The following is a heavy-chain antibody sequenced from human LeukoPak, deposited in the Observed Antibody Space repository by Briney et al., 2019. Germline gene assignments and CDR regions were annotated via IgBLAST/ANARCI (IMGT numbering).Heavy chain of an antibody. J-gene: IGHJ6*03. CDR2: ISSSSSYI. CDR3: ARSREVAATPFYYYYMXV. CDR1: GFTFSSYS. V-gene: IGHV3-21*01. D-gene: IGHD2-15*01. Sequence: PGGSLRLSCAASGFTFSSYSMNWVRQAPGKGLEWVSSISSSSSYIYYADSVNGRFTISRDNAKNSLYLQMNSLRAEDKAVYYCARSREVAATPFYYYYMXVWGXGTTVTVSS.